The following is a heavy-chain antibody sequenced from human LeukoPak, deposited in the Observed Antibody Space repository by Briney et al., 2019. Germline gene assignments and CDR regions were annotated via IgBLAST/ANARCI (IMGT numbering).Heavy chain of an antibody. D-gene: IGHD3/OR15-3a*01. CDR3: ARQTGSGLFILP. Sequence: MPSETLSLTCTVSGVSISSYYWSWIRQPAGKGLEWIGSIYYSGNTYYNASLKSQVSISIDTSKNQFSLRLTSVTAADTAVYYCARQTGSGLFILPGGQGTLVTVSS. J-gene: IGHJ4*02. CDR1: GVSISSYY. CDR2: IYYSGNT. V-gene: IGHV4-59*05.